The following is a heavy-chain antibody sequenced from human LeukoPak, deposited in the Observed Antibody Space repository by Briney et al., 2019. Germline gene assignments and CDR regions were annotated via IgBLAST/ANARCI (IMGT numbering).Heavy chain of an antibody. CDR2: IYSGGST. D-gene: IGHD3-22*01. Sequence: GGSLRLSCAASGFTVSSNYMSWVRQAPGKGLEWVSVIYSGGSTYYADSVKGRFTISRDNSKNTLYLQMNSLRAEETAVYYCARDSDDSSGYCPLVYWGQGTLVTVSS. J-gene: IGHJ4*02. V-gene: IGHV3-66*01. CDR1: GFTVSSNY. CDR3: ARDSDDSSGYCPLVY.